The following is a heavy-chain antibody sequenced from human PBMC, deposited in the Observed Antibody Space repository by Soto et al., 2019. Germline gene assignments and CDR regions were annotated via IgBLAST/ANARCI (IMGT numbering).Heavy chain of an antibody. J-gene: IGHJ4*02. CDR1: GYTFTSYG. D-gene: IGHD4-17*01. CDR3: ARGSRPTVVTERLPFDY. V-gene: IGHV1-18*01. CDR2: ISAYNGNS. Sequence: QVQLVQSGAEVKKPGASVKVSCKASGYTFTSYGISWVRQAPGQGLEWMGWISAYNGNSNYAQKLQGRVTMTTDTSTRTAYMELRSLRSDDTAVYYCARGSRPTVVTERLPFDYWGQGTLVTVSS.